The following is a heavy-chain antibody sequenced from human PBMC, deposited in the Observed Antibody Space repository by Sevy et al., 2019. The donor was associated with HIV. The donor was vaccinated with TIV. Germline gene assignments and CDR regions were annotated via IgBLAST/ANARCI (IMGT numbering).Heavy chain of an antibody. CDR2: IRYDGSNK. Sequence: GGSLRLSCAASGFTFSSYGMHWVRQAPGKGLEWVAFIRYDGSNKYYADSVKGRFTISRDNSKNTLYLQMNSLRAEDTAVYYCAQDSAKGIAAAGTDNYYYYYYYMDVWGKGTTVTVSS. D-gene: IGHD6-13*01. V-gene: IGHV3-30*02. CDR3: AQDSAKGIAAAGTDNYYYYYYYMDV. J-gene: IGHJ6*03. CDR1: GFTFSSYG.